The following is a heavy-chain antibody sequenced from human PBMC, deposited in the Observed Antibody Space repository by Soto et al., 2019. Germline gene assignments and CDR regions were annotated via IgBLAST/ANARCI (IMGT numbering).Heavy chain of an antibody. D-gene: IGHD3-10*01. CDR2: IKHSGST. Sequence: SETLSLTCAVYGRPFSGYSWSWIRQPPGKGLEWIGEIKHSGSTNYNPSRKSRVTISVDTSKKQFSLKLSSVTAADTAVYYCARGRRYYGSGSYSGSEYYYYYYGMDVWGQGTTVT. CDR1: GRPFSGYS. V-gene: IGHV4-34*01. J-gene: IGHJ6*01. CDR3: ARGRRYYGSGSYSGSEYYYYYYGMDV.